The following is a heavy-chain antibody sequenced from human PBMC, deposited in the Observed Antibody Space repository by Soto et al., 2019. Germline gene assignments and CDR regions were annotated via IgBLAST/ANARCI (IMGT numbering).Heavy chain of an antibody. V-gene: IGHV3-30*03. CDR1: GFTFSTYS. Sequence: PGGSLRLSCAASGFTFSTYSRNWVRQAPGKGLEWVALISYDGNNKYYGDSVKGRFTISRDNSKNTLFLQMNSLRAEDTAVYYCARDLSYYFDYWGQGTLVTVSS. J-gene: IGHJ4*02. CDR2: ISYDGNNK. CDR3: ARDLSYYFDY.